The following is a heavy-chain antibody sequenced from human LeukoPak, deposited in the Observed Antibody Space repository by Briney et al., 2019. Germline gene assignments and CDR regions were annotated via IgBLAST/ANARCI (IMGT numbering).Heavy chain of an antibody. Sequence: TSETLSLTCTVSGGSISSSSYYWGWIRQPPGKGLEWIGSIYYRGSTYYNPSLKSRVTISVDTSKNQFSLKLSSVTAADTAVYYCARRRRTYYYDSSGYGYFDYWGREPWSPSPQ. CDR2: IYYRGST. D-gene: IGHD3-22*01. J-gene: IGHJ4*02. CDR1: GGSISSSSYY. V-gene: IGHV4-39*01. CDR3: ARRRRTYYYDSSGYGYFDY.